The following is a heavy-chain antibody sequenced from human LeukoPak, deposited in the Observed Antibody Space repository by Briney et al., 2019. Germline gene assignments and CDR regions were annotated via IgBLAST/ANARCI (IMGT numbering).Heavy chain of an antibody. CDR2: IYSDGSNK. D-gene: IGHD5-24*01. V-gene: IGHV3-30*02. CDR3: AKNINGYNYLDY. J-gene: IGHJ4*02. CDR1: GFTFSSYG. Sequence: PGGSLRLSCAASGFTFSSYGVHWVRQAPGKGLEWVAFIYSDGSNKYYADSVKGRLTISRDNSKNTLFLQMNSLRAEDTAVYYCAKNINGYNYLDYWGQGTLVTVSS.